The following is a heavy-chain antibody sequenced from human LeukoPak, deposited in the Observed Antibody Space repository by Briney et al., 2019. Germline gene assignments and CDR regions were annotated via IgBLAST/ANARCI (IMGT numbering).Heavy chain of an antibody. J-gene: IGHJ4*02. V-gene: IGHV3-30*18. CDR1: GFTFSTYG. Sequence: GGSLRLSCAASGFTFSTYGMHWVRQAPGKGLEWVTVISFDGSNKYYPDSVKGRFTISRDNSKNTLYLQMNSLRAEDTAVYYCAKDWGNWGYGYYFDHWGQGTLVTVSS. CDR2: ISFDGSNK. D-gene: IGHD7-27*01. CDR3: AKDWGNWGYGYYFDH.